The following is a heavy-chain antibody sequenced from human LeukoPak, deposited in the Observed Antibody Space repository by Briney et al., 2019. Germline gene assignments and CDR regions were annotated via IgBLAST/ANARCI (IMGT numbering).Heavy chain of an antibody. Sequence: SETLSLTCTVSGGSISSYYWSWIRQPAGKGLEWIGRIYTSGSTNYNPSLKSRVTISVDKSKNQFSLKLSSVTAADTAVYYCARDQNYGDSPYFDYWGQGTLVTVSS. CDR3: ARDQNYGDSPYFDY. J-gene: IGHJ4*02. CDR1: GGSISSYY. D-gene: IGHD4-17*01. CDR2: IYTSGST. V-gene: IGHV4-4*07.